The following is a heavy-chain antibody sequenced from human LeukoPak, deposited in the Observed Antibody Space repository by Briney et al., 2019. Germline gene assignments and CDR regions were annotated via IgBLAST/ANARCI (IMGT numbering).Heavy chain of an antibody. CDR2: ISLRGLT. V-gene: IGHV4-4*02. CDR3: ARAVISFGGGVAKGFDC. Sequence: NPSETLSLTCGVSGGSISSTNWWSWVRQPPGQGLEWIGEISLRGLTNYNPSLKSRVTMSLDTSKNQFSLNLRSVTAADTAVYYCARAVISFGGGVAKGFDCWGQGTLVTVSS. D-gene: IGHD3-16*01. CDR1: GGSISSTNW. J-gene: IGHJ4*02.